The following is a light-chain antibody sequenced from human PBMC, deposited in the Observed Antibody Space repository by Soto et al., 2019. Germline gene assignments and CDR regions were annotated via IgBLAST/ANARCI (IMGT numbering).Light chain of an antibody. Sequence: EIVKTQYPSTLSLSPSEGATLSCRAIQSVSSKLAWYQQKPGQAPRLLIYGASTRATGIPARFSGSGSGTEFTLIISSLQSEDSAVYYCQQYNSWLWTFGQGTKVDIK. V-gene: IGKV3-15*01. CDR3: QQYNSWLWT. CDR1: QSVSSK. J-gene: IGKJ1*01. CDR2: GAS.